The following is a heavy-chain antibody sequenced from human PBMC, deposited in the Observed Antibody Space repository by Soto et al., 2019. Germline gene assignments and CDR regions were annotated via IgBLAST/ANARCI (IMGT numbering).Heavy chain of an antibody. D-gene: IGHD1-26*01. V-gene: IGHV1-69*06. CDR1: GGTFSSYA. J-gene: IGHJ6*02. CDR2: IIPIFGTA. CDR3: ARPSGSYYPAGGYYYYGMDV. Sequence: QVQLVQSGAEVKKPGSSVKVSCKASGGTFSSYAISWVRQAPGQGLEWMGGIIPIFGTANYAQKFQGRVTITAEKSTSTAYMELSSLRSEDTAVYYCARPSGSYYPAGGYYYYGMDVWGQGTTVTVSS.